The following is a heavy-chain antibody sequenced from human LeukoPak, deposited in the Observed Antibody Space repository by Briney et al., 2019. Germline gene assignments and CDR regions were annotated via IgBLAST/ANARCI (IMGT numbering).Heavy chain of an antibody. CDR2: ISGSGGST. CDR3: AKLQSVVIPAAMLGFDY. Sequence: GGSLRLSFSVSGFTFSDYAMRWVPQAPGKGLEWVSHISGSGGSTYEAASVKGRFTISRDNSRDTLSVQINSRRAEDTAVYYCAKLQSVVIPAAMLGFDYWCQGILVTVSS. V-gene: IGHV3-23*01. D-gene: IGHD2-2*01. J-gene: IGHJ4*02. CDR1: GFTFSDYA.